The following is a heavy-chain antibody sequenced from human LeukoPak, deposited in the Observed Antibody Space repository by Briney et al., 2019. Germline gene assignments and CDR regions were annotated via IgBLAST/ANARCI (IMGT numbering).Heavy chain of an antibody. CDR3: ARDSAAYYDFWSGSHGNNWFDP. CDR2: INPNSGGT. Sequence: GASVKVSCKASGYTFTGYYMYWVRQAPGQGLEWMGWINPNSGGTNYAQKFQGRVTMTRDTSISTAYMELSRLRSDDTAVYYCARDSAAYYDFWSGSHGNNWFDPWGQGTLVTVSS. CDR1: GYTFTGYY. D-gene: IGHD3-3*01. J-gene: IGHJ5*02. V-gene: IGHV1-2*02.